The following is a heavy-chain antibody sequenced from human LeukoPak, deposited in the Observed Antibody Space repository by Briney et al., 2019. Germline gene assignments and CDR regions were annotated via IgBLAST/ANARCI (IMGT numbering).Heavy chain of an antibody. D-gene: IGHD6-19*01. CDR3: ARHWVIAVAERDWFDP. J-gene: IGHJ5*02. CDR2: IYYSGST. V-gene: IGHV4-59*08. Sequence: KPSETLSLTCTVSGGSISSYYWGWIRQPPGKGLEWIGYIYYSGSTNYNPSLKSRVTISVDTSKNQFSLKLSSVTAADTAVYYCARHWVIAVAERDWFDPWGQGTLVTVPS. CDR1: GGSISSYY.